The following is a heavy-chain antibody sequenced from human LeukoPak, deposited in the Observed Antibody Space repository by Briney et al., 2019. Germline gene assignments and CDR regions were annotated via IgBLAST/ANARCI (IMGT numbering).Heavy chain of an antibody. CDR3: ARGTYYDFWSGYSHNWFDP. Sequence: ASVKVSCKASGHTFTSYDINWVRQATGQGLEWMGWMNPNSGSTGYAQRFQGRVTMTRNTSISTTYMELSSLRSEDTAVYYCARGTYYDFWSGYSHNWFDPWGQGTLVTVSS. CDR2: MNPNSGST. V-gene: IGHV1-8*01. CDR1: GHTFTSYD. D-gene: IGHD3-3*01. J-gene: IGHJ5*02.